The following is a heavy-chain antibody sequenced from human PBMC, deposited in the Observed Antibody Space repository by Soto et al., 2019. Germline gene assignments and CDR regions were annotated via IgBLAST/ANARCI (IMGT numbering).Heavy chain of an antibody. CDR3: AKGITSLWSHFDY. Sequence: EVQLLESGGGLVQPGGSLRLSCAASGFTFSSYAMSWVRQAPGKGLEWVSAISGSGGSTYYADSVKGRFTISRDNSKNTLYLQMNSLRAEDTAVYCCAKGITSLWSHFDYWGQGTLVTVSS. J-gene: IGHJ4*02. CDR2: ISGSGGST. V-gene: IGHV3-23*01. CDR1: GFTFSSYA. D-gene: IGHD3-10*01.